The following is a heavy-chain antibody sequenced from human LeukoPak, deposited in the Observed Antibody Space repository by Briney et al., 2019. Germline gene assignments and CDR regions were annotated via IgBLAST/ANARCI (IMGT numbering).Heavy chain of an antibody. J-gene: IGHJ4*02. Sequence: GSLRLSCAAPGFTFSSYAMSWVRQAPGKGLEWVSAITGSGGSTYYADSVKGRFTISRDNSKNTLYLQMDSLRAEDTAVYYGAKLGELSLIGPYYFDYWGQGTLVTVSS. V-gene: IGHV3-23*01. D-gene: IGHD3-16*02. CDR2: ITGSGGST. CDR3: AKLGELSLIGPYYFDY. CDR1: GFTFSSYA.